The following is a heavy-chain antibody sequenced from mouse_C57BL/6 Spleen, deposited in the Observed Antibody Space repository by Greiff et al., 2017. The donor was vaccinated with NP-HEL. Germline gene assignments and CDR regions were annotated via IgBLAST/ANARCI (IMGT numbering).Heavy chain of an antibody. V-gene: IGHV5-4*01. CDR3: ARDPYSYYFDY. D-gene: IGHD1-1*01. CDR1: GFTFSSYA. CDR2: ISDGGSYT. Sequence: VQLKQSGGGLVKPGGSLKLSCAASGFTFSSYAMSWVRQTPEKRLEWVATISDGGSYTYYPDNVKGRFTISRDNAKNNLYLQMSHLKSEDTAMYYCARDPYSYYFDYWGQGTTLTVSS. J-gene: IGHJ2*01.